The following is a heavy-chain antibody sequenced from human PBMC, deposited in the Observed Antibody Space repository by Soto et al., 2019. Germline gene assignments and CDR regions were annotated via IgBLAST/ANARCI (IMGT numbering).Heavy chain of an antibody. V-gene: IGHV4-4*02. Sequence: SETLSLTCAVSGGSISSSNWWSWVRQPPGKGLEWIGEIYHSGSTNYNPSLKSRVTISVDKSKNQFSLKLSSVTAAGTAVYYCARDGGVVTDDRYNWFDPWGQGTLVTVSS. J-gene: IGHJ5*02. CDR1: GGSISSSNW. CDR3: ARDGGVVTDDRYNWFDP. CDR2: IYHSGST. D-gene: IGHD3-16*01.